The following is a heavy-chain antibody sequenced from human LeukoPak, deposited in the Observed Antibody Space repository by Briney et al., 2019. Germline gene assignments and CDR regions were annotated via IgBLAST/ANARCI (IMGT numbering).Heavy chain of an antibody. Sequence: GGSLRLSCAASGFTFSSYAMHWVRQAPGKGLEWVAVISYDGSNKYYADSVKGRFTISRDNSKNTLYLQMNSLRAEDTAVYYCARDRDSSASLPAEYWGPGTLVTVSS. J-gene: IGHJ4*02. CDR2: ISYDGSNK. D-gene: IGHD3-22*01. V-gene: IGHV3-30*01. CDR1: GFTFSSYA. CDR3: ARDRDSSASLPAEY.